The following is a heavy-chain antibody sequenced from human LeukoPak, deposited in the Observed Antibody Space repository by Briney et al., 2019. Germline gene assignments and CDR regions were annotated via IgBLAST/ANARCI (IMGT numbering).Heavy chain of an antibody. CDR2: ISAYNGNT. Sequence: ASVKVSCKASGYTFTSYGISWVRQAPGQGLEWMGWISAYNGNTDYAQKLQGRVTMTTDTSTSTAYMELSSLRSEDTAVYYCARGAVGQPFDYWGQGTLVTVSS. D-gene: IGHD6-13*01. CDR3: ARGAVGQPFDY. V-gene: IGHV1-18*01. CDR1: GYTFTSYG. J-gene: IGHJ4*02.